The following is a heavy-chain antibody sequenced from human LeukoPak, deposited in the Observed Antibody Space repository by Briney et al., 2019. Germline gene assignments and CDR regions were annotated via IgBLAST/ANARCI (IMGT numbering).Heavy chain of an antibody. CDR1: GFSFSGNS. CDR3: AHPTEYSSSWYGNWFDP. J-gene: IGHJ5*02. Sequence: GGSLRLSCVGSGFSFSGNSMNWVRQAPGKGLEWVSAISASGGSTYYADSVKGRFTISRDNSKNTLYLQMNSLRAEDTAVYYCAHPTEYSSSWYGNWFDPWGQGTLVTVSS. D-gene: IGHD6-13*01. V-gene: IGHV3-23*01. CDR2: ISASGGST.